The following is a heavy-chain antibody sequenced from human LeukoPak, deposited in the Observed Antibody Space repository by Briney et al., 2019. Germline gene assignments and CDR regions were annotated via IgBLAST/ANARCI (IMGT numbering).Heavy chain of an antibody. Sequence: GSLRLSCAASGFTFSSYAMHWVRQAPGKGLEWVAVISYDGSNKYYADSVKGRFTISRDNSKNTLYLQMNSLRAEDTAVYYCARPRTRYYYDSSGYYPEDYWGQGTLVTVSS. CDR3: ARPRTRYYYDSSGYYPEDY. V-gene: IGHV3-30-3*01. J-gene: IGHJ4*02. CDR1: GFTFSSYA. CDR2: ISYDGSNK. D-gene: IGHD3-22*01.